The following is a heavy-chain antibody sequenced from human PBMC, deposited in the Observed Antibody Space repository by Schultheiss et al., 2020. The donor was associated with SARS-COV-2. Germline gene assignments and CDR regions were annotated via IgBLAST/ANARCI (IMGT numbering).Heavy chain of an antibody. CDR3: ARDPANGYYGSGSYAFDY. D-gene: IGHD3-10*01. CDR2: IIPLFGTA. V-gene: IGHV1-69*13. CDR1: GGTFSSYA. J-gene: IGHJ4*02. Sequence: SVKVSCKASGGTFSSYAISWVRQAPGQGLEWMGGIIPLFGTANYAQQFQGRVTITADESTSTAYMELSSLRSEDTAVYYCARDPANGYYGSGSYAFDYWGQGTPVTVSS.